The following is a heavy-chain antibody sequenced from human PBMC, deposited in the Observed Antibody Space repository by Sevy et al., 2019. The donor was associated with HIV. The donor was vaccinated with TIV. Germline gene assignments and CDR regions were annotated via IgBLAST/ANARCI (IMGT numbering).Heavy chain of an antibody. CDR3: ARDGRGISAFDI. D-gene: IGHD3-3*02. V-gene: IGHV3-23*01. CDR2: ISGNGENP. J-gene: IGHJ3*02. Sequence: GGSLRLSCTASEFTFSSHAVSWVRQAPGKGLEWVSAISGNGENPHYADSVRGRFTISRDNFKNTLYLQMNSLRAEDTALYYCARDGRGISAFDIWGQGTMVTVSS. CDR1: EFTFSSHA.